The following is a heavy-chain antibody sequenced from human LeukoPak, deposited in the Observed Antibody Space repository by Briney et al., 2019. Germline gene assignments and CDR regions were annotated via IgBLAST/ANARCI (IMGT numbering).Heavy chain of an antibody. V-gene: IGHV3-23*01. D-gene: IGHD1-26*01. J-gene: IGHJ4*02. CDR1: GFIFDRYG. CDR2: ISDSGSRT. CDR3: AKQESRGSYPYYFDY. Sequence: GGSLRLSCAASGFIFDRYGMTWVRQAPGEGLKWVSSISDSGSRTYYADSVKGRFTVSRDNSKNTVYVQMNSLRAEDTAIYYCAKQESRGSYPYYFDYWGQGILVTASS.